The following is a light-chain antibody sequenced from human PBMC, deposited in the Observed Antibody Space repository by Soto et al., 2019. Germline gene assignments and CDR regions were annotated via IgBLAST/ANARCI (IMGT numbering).Light chain of an antibody. V-gene: IGKV3-15*01. J-gene: IGKJ4*01. CDR2: GAS. Sequence: EIVMTQSPATLSVSPGERATLSCRASQSVSSNLAWYQQKPGQAPRLLIYGASIRATGIPARFSGSGSGTEFTRTISSLQSEDFAVYYCQQYNNWTLTFGGGTKVEIK. CDR1: QSVSSN. CDR3: QQYNNWTLT.